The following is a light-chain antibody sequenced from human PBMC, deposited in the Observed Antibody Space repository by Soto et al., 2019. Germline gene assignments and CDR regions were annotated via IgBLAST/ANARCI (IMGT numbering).Light chain of an antibody. CDR1: QGVSSNS. J-gene: IGKJ3*01. Sequence: IVLTQSPGTLSLSPGERATLSCRASQGVSSNSLAWYQQKPGQAPRLLIYGASSRATGIPDRFSASGSGTDFTLTINRLDPEDFAVYYCQQYGNSPRFTFGPGTKVEI. CDR3: QQYGNSPRFT. V-gene: IGKV3-20*01. CDR2: GAS.